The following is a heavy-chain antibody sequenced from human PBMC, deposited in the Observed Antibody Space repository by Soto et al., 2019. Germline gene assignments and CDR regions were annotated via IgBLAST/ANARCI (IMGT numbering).Heavy chain of an antibody. CDR1: GFTFRNYA. Sequence: EVHLLESGGGLVQPGGSLRLSCAASGFTFRNYAMTWVRQPPGKGLEWVSGISGGGDETYNADSVKGRFTISRDNSKNNWYQKINAWRAEATAFYYCGKGGEPTNGVGDYFAHGGQGPLIPVSS. V-gene: IGHV3-23*01. CDR2: ISGGGDET. D-gene: IGHD3-16*01. J-gene: IGHJ4*02. CDR3: GKGGEPTNGVGDYFAH.